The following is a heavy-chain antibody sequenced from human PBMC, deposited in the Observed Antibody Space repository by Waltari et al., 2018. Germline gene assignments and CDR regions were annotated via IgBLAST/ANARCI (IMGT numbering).Heavy chain of an antibody. V-gene: IGHV4-39*07. CDR1: GGSISSSSYY. CDR3: ARRIGVVIAYYFDY. Sequence: QLQLQESGPGLVKPSETLSLTCTVSGGSISSSSYYWGWIRQPPGKGLEWIGSIYYSGSTYYNPSLKSRVTISVDTSKNQFSLKLSSVTAADTAVYYCARRIGVVIAYYFDYWGQGTLVTVSS. J-gene: IGHJ4*02. CDR2: IYYSGST. D-gene: IGHD3-3*01.